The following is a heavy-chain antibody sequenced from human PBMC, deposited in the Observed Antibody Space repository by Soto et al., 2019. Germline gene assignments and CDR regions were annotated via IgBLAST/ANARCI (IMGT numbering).Heavy chain of an antibody. CDR3: ETGGVYIWERESWFDL. J-gene: IGHJ5*02. Sequence: QLQLQESGPGLVKPSETLSLTCTVSGGSISSSSYYWGWIRQPPGKGLEWIGSIYYSGSTYYNPALKGRVTISLDTSKSQFSLKLSSVTAADTAVYYCETGGVYIWERESWFDLWGQGTLVTVSS. V-gene: IGHV4-39*01. CDR2: IYYSGST. CDR1: GGSISSSSYY. D-gene: IGHD3-16*01.